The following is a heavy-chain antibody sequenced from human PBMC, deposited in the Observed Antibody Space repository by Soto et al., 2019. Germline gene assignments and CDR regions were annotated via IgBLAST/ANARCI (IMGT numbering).Heavy chain of an antibody. CDR2: TYYRSKWYN. J-gene: IGHJ4*02. Sequence: SPTLSLTCAISVDSVSSNSAAGSWIRQSPSRGLEWLGRTYYRSKWYNNYAVSVKSRITIKPDTSKNQFSLQLNSVTPEDTAVYYCAGQSVAGAIDYWGQGTLVTVSS. CDR1: VDSVSSNSAA. V-gene: IGHV6-1*01. CDR3: AGQSVAGAIDY. D-gene: IGHD6-19*01.